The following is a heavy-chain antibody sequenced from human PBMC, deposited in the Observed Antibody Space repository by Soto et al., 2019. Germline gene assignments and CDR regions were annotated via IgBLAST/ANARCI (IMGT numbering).Heavy chain of an antibody. J-gene: IGHJ4*02. D-gene: IGHD6-6*01. CDR1: GGPISSYY. Sequence: TLSPTRTVSGGPISSYYWSWIRQPTGKGLEWIGSIYYSGSNNYNPSLKSRVTISVDTSKSQFSLKLSAVTAADTAVYYCARVVDDSSVNLDYWGQGTLVTVSS. CDR3: ARVVDDSSVNLDY. V-gene: IGHV4-59*01. CDR2: IYYSGSN.